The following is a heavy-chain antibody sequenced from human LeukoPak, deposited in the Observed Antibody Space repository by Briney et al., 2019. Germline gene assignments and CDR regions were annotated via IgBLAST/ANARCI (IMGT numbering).Heavy chain of an antibody. J-gene: IGHJ4*02. D-gene: IGHD3-22*01. CDR3: ARVGSSGYWHYFDN. CDR2: IYYSGSSGSI. CDR1: GGSISSYY. Sequence: SETLSLTCTVSGGSISSYYWSWIRQPPGKGLEWIGYIYYSGSSGSINSNPSLKSRVTISVDTSKNQISLNLSSVTAADTARYYCARVGSSGYWHYFDNWGQGALVTVSS. V-gene: IGHV4-59*08.